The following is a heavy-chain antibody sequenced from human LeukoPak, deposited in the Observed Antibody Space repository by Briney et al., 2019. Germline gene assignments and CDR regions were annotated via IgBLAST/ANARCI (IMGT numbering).Heavy chain of an antibody. CDR3: AKLYCSSTRTDY. Sequence: GGSLRLSCAASGFTVSSNYMSWVRQAPGKGLEWVSVIYSGGSTYYADSVKGRFTISRDNSKNTLYLQMNSLRAEDTALYYCAKLYCSSTRTDYWGQGTLVTVSS. CDR2: IYSGGST. D-gene: IGHD2-2*01. J-gene: IGHJ4*02. V-gene: IGHV3-66*04. CDR1: GFTVSSNY.